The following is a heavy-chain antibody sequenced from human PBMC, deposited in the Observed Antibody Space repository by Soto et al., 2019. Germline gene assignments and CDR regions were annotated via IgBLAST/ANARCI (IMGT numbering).Heavy chain of an antibody. V-gene: IGHV1-3*01. J-gene: IGHJ6*03. D-gene: IGHD3-10*01. CDR3: ARDNFGSGSYYSHYMDV. CDR2: TNAGNGNT. Sequence: GASVKVSCKASGYTFTSYAMHWVRQAPGQRLEWMGWTNAGNGNTKYSQKFQGRVTITRDTSASTAYMELSSLRSEDTAVYYCARDNFGSGSYYSHYMDVWGKGTTVTVSS. CDR1: GYTFTSYA.